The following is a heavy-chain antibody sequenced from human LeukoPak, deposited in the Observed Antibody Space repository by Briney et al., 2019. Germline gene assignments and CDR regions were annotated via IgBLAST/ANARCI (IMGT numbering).Heavy chain of an antibody. CDR1: GFTFTKYG. Sequence: GGSLRLSCSASGFTFTKYGMHWVRQAPGKGREWVSHIRTSGSTINYAGYVKGQFTISRDKAKNSLYLQMNSLRAEDTAVYYCARGGSYFVHWGQGTLVTV. J-gene: IGHJ4*02. D-gene: IGHD3-16*01. V-gene: IGHV3-48*01. CDR2: IRTSGSTI. CDR3: ARGGSYFVH.